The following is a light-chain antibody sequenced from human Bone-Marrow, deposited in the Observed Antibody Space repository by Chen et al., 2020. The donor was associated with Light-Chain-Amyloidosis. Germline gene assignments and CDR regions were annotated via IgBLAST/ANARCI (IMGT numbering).Light chain of an antibody. J-gene: IGKJ3*01. CDR1: QSLVTSDGDIY. Sequence: DVLMTQSPLFLPVTLGQSASISCTSSQSLVTSDGDIYLKWFLQRPGQSPRRLIYEVSKQDSGVPDRFSGSASGTHFTLEISRVETEDIGVYFCMQGTHWPFTFGPGTTVEI. CDR3: MQGTHWPFT. CDR2: EVS. V-gene: IGKV2-30*01.